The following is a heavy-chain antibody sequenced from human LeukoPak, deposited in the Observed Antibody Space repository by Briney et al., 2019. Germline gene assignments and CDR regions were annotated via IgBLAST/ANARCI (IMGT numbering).Heavy chain of an antibody. V-gene: IGHV4-61*05. CDR3: ARHKRGGGVDY. D-gene: IGHD3-10*01. CDR2: IYYSGST. CDR1: GGSISSSSYY. Sequence: SETLSLTCTVSGGSISSSSYYWGWIRQPPGKGLEWIGYIYYSGSTNYNPSLKSRVTISVDTSKNQFSLKLSSVTAADTAVYYWARHKRGGGVDYWGQGTLVTVSS. J-gene: IGHJ4*02.